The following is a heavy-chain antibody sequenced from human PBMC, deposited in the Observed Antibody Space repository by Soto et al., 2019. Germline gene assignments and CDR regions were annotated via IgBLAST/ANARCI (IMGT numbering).Heavy chain of an antibody. Sequence: ASVKVSCKASGYTFTGYYMHWVRQAPGQGLEWMGWINPNSGGTNYAQKFQGWVTMTRDTSISTAYMELSRLRSDDTAVYYCARDRDSSSSGGSLGGYYMDVWGKGTTVTVSS. D-gene: IGHD6-6*01. CDR3: ARDRDSSSSGGSLGGYYMDV. CDR2: INPNSGGT. J-gene: IGHJ6*03. V-gene: IGHV1-2*04. CDR1: GYTFTGYY.